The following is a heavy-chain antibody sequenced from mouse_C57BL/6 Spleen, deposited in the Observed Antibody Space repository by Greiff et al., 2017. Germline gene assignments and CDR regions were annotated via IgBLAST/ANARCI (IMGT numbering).Heavy chain of an antibody. CDR2: INPSNGGT. D-gene: IGHD2-2*01. CDR1: GYTFTSYW. V-gene: IGHV1-53*01. CDR3: ARGGWLPSYYYAMDY. J-gene: IGHJ4*01. Sequence: QVQLQQPGTELVKPGASVKLSCKASGYTFTSYWMHWVKQRPGQGLEWIGNINPSNGGTNYNEKFKSRATLTVDKSSSTAYMQLSSLTSEDSAVYYCARGGWLPSYYYAMDYWGQGTSVTVSS.